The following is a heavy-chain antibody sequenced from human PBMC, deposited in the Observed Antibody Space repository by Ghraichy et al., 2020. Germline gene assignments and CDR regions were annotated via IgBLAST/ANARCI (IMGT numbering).Heavy chain of an antibody. D-gene: IGHD2-2*01. CDR3: VRQLLSWFDP. CDR2: IYYSGST. V-gene: IGHV4-39*01. J-gene: IGHJ5*02. CDR1: GGSISSSSYY. Sequence: SETLSLTCTVSGGSISSSSYYWGWIRQPPGKGLEWIGSIYYSGSTYYNPSLKSRVTISVDTSKNQFSLKLSSVTAADTAVYYCVRQLLSWFDPWGQGTLVTVSS.